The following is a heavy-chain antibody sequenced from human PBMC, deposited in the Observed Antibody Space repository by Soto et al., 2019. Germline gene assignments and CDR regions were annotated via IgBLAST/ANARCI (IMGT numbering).Heavy chain of an antibody. Sequence: PSETLSLTCTVSGGSISSSSYYWGWIRQPPGKGMERIGSIYYSGSTYYNPSLKSRVTISVDTSKNQFSLKLSSVTAADTAVYYCARFLDYYDSSGYYQDAFDIWGQGTMVTVSS. CDR2: IYYSGST. D-gene: IGHD3-22*01. CDR3: ARFLDYYDSSGYYQDAFDI. J-gene: IGHJ3*02. V-gene: IGHV4-39*01. CDR1: GGSISSSSYY.